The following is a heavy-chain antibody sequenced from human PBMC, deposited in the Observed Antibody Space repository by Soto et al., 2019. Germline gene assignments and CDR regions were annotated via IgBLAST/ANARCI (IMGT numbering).Heavy chain of an antibody. Sequence: QVQLVQSGAEVKKPGASVKVSCKASGYTFTSYAMHWVRQAPGQRLEWMGWINAGNGNTKYSQKFQGRVTITADESTSTAYMELSSLRSEDTAVYYCARGSSGWGTDWGQGTLVTVSS. D-gene: IGHD6-19*01. CDR2: INAGNGNT. V-gene: IGHV1-3*01. CDR1: GYTFTSYA. J-gene: IGHJ4*02. CDR3: ARGSSGWGTD.